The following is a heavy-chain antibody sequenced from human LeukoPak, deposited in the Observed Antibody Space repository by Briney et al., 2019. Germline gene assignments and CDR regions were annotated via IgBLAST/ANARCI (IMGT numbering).Heavy chain of an antibody. CDR2: IYLGDSDT. Sequence: GESLKISCKGSGFSLTTYGIDWVRQTPGKGLEWIGIIYLGDSDTRYSPSFQGQVTIPGDKSINTAYVHWSNLKASDTAMYYCARRACSGDSCLDYWGQGTLVTVSS. CDR1: GFSLTTYG. V-gene: IGHV5-51*01. CDR3: ARRACSGDSCLDY. D-gene: IGHD2-15*01. J-gene: IGHJ4*02.